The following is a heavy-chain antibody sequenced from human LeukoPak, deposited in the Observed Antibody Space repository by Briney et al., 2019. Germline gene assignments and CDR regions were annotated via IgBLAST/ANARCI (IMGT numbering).Heavy chain of an antibody. CDR1: GYSFTDYY. CDR2: INPNSGGT. J-gene: IGHJ5*02. CDR3: ARADRLHGGPYLIGP. V-gene: IGHV1-2*02. D-gene: IGHD2-21*01. Sequence: ASVKVSCKTSGYSFTDYYMHWVRQAPGQGLEWMGWINPNSGGTSAAQKSQGRVTMTRDTSITTVYMEVSWLTSDDTAIYYCARADRLHGGPYLIGPWGQGTLVTVSS.